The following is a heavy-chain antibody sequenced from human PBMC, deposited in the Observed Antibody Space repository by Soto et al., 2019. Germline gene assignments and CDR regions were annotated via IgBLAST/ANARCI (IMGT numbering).Heavy chain of an antibody. CDR2: IIPMYGPA. D-gene: IGHD3-10*01. CDR3: ARVTSMVRGVIDNWFDP. J-gene: IGHJ5*02. CDR1: GGTFSSYA. V-gene: IGHV1-69*01. Sequence: QVPLVQSGAEVKKPGSSVTVSCKASGGTFSSYAIHWVRQAPGQGLEWMGGIIPMYGPAKYAQRFQGRVTITADESTTTVYMELTRLTSQDTAVYYCARVTSMVRGVIDNWFDPWGHGTRVTVSS.